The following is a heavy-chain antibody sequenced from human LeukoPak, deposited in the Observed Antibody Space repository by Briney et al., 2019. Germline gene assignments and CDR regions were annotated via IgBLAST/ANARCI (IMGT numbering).Heavy chain of an antibody. V-gene: IGHV3-21*01. J-gene: IGHJ4*02. CDR2: ISSSSSYI. D-gene: IGHD6-13*01. Sequence: GGSLRLSCAASGFTFSSYAMHWVRQAPGKGLEWVSSISSSSSYIYYADSVKGRFTISRDNAKNSLYLQMNSLRAEDTAVYYCAKDRGYSSSFFEIWGQGTLVTVSS. CDR1: GFTFSSYA. CDR3: AKDRGYSSSFFEI.